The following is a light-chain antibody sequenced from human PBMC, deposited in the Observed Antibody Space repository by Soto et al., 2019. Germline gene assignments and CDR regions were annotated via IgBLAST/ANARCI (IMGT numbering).Light chain of an antibody. V-gene: IGKV1-5*01. CDR2: DAS. Sequence: RTRGPSAGYQKIGRRATRTRRASQTITTWLAWYQQKPGKAPKLLIYDASTLESGVPSRFSGSGFGTEFRFIMSSFPDVAFASYYCQEHNTPSGTFGQGTKVDIK. CDR1: QTITTW. J-gene: IGKJ1*01. CDR3: QEHNTPSGT.